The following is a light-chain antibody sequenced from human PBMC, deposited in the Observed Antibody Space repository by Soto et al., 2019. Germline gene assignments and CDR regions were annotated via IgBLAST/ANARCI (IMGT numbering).Light chain of an antibody. V-gene: IGLV1-51*01. J-gene: IGLJ1*01. Sequence: QSVLTQPPSVSAAPGQKVTISCSGSSSNTGNNYVSWYRQLPGTAPKLLIYDNNKRPSGIPDRFSGSKSGTSATLGITGLQTGDEADYYCGTWDSSLSAVVFGTGTKLTVL. CDR3: GTWDSSLSAVV. CDR2: DNN. CDR1: SSNTGNNY.